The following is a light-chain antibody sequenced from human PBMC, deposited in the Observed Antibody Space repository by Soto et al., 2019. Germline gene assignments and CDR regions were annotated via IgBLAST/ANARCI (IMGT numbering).Light chain of an antibody. J-gene: IGKJ1*01. CDR2: DAP. CDR1: QSISTW. Sequence: DIQMTQSPSTLSASVGDRVTITCRASQSISTWLAWYQHKAGKAPKLLIYDAPKLQTGVPSRFSGSGSGTEFTLTISGLQPDDFASYYCHQYNSYSETFGQGTKVEIK. CDR3: HQYNSYSET. V-gene: IGKV1-5*01.